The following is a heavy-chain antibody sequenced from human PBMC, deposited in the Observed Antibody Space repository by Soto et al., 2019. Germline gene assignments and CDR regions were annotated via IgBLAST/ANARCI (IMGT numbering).Heavy chain of an antibody. CDR2: IKMDASEK. V-gene: IGHV3-7*01. D-gene: IGHD6-19*01. CDR1: GFPFGYYW. CDR3: ARGAALAGKLDL. Sequence: GGSLRLSCVASGFPFGYYWMSWVRQAPGKGLEWLATIKMDASEKKYVDSVKGRFTISRDNAKDSLHLQMNSLTGEDSAVYYCARGAALAGKLDLWGQGTLVTVSS. J-gene: IGHJ4*02.